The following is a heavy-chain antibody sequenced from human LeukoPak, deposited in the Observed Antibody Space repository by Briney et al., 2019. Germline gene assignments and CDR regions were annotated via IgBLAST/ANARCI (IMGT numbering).Heavy chain of an antibody. CDR3: ARRNVDTTYYFDY. J-gene: IGHJ4*02. CDR2: IYPGDSDT. V-gene: IGHV5-51*01. CDR1: GYSFTSYW. D-gene: IGHD5-18*01. Sequence: GEPLKISCKGSGYSFTSYWIGWVRQMPGKGLEWMGIIYPGDSDTRYSPSFQGQVTISADKSISTAYLQWSSLKASDTAMYYCARRNVDTTYYFDYWGQGTLVTVSS.